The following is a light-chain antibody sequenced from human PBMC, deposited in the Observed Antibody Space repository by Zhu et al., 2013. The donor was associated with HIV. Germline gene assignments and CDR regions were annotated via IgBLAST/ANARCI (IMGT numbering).Light chain of an antibody. V-gene: IGKV1-9*01. CDR3: QHVNNNAA. CDR1: QDIGKY. CDR2: AAS. J-gene: IGKJ3*01. Sequence: DIQLTQSPSLLSASVGDRVTITCRASQDIGKYLAWYQQRPGRAPNLLVYAASTTQSGVPGRFGGRGSGTEFTLTIDSLQPEDFATYYCQHVNNNAAFGPGTKVDV.